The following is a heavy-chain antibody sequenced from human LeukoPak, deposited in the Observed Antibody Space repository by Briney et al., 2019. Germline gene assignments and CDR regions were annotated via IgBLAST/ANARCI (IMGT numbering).Heavy chain of an antibody. Sequence: ASVKVSCKASGYTFTGYYMHWVRQAPGQGLEWMGWINPNSGGTNYAQKFQGRVTMTRDTSISTAYMELSRLRSDDTAVYYCARDRSGYYDYVWGSYEGARPDPQANPAFDYWGQGTLVTVSS. D-gene: IGHD3-16*01. CDR1: GYTFTGYY. CDR2: INPNSGGT. V-gene: IGHV1-2*02. CDR3: ARDRSGYYDYVWGSYEGARPDPQANPAFDY. J-gene: IGHJ4*02.